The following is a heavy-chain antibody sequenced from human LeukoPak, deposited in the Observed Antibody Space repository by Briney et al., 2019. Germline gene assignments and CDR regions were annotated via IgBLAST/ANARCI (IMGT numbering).Heavy chain of an antibody. D-gene: IGHD3-10*01. CDR2: IYTSGST. J-gene: IGHJ6*04. CDR1: GGSISSGSYY. CDR3: ARDPGYGSGSYGMDV. Sequence: SETLSLTCTVSGGSISSGSYYWSWIRQPAGKGLEWIGRIYTSGSTNYNPSLKSRVTISVDTSKNQFSLKLSSVTAADTAVYYCARDPGYGSGSYGMDVWGKGTTVTISS. V-gene: IGHV4-61*02.